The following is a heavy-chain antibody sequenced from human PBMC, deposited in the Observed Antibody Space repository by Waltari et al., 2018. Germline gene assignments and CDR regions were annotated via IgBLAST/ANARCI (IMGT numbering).Heavy chain of an antibody. Sequence: EVQLVESGGGLVQPGGSLRLSCEVSGFTFRNYWLHWVRQVPGKGLVWFSRIKPDGTGTIYADSVQGRFTISRDNSKHTLSLQINSLRGEDTAVYFCGRGYNDRRLDYWGQGTLVTVSS. D-gene: IGHD3-22*01. V-gene: IGHV3-74*01. CDR1: GFTFRNYW. J-gene: IGHJ4*02. CDR3: GRGYNDRRLDY. CDR2: IKPDGTGT.